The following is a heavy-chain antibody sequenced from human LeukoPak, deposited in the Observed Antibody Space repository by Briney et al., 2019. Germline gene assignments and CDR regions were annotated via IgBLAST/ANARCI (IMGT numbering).Heavy chain of an antibody. J-gene: IGHJ4*02. CDR2: ISYDGTIK. CDR1: GFTFSSYG. V-gene: IGHV3-30*18. Sequence: PGRSLRLSCAAPGFTFSSYGMHWVRQAPGKGLEWVAVISYDGTIKYYGDSVKGRFTISRDNSKNTLYLQMNSLRPEDTAVYYCAKDRYCSSADCYGGFDYWGQGTPVTVSS. D-gene: IGHD2-2*01. CDR3: AKDRYCSSADCYGGFDY.